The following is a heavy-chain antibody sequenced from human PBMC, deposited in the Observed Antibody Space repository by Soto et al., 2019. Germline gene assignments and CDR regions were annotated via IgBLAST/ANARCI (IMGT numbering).Heavy chain of an antibody. CDR1: GFTFSSYN. Sequence: EVQLGESGEGLVQPGGSLRLSCAASGFTFSSYNIHWIRQAPGKGLEFVSAISRSGDRTYYADSVKGRFTITRDNSKNTVWLQMGSLRAEYMAVYYCARARCSSGQCYYFDYWGRGALVSVSS. CDR2: ISRSGDRT. J-gene: IGHJ4*02. CDR3: ARARCSSGQCYYFDY. V-gene: IGHV3-64*02. D-gene: IGHD2-15*01.